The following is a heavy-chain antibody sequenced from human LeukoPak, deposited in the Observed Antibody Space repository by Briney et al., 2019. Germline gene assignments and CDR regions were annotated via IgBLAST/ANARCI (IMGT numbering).Heavy chain of an antibody. CDR2: ISSSGSTI. Sequence: GGSLRLSCAASGFTFSSYEMNWVRQAPGKGLEWVSYISSSGSTIYYADSVKGRFTISRDNAKNSLYLQMNSLRAEDTAVYYCAKTLPSGYYDYWGQGTLVTVSS. CDR3: AKTLPSGYYDY. D-gene: IGHD3-22*01. J-gene: IGHJ4*02. V-gene: IGHV3-48*03. CDR1: GFTFSSYE.